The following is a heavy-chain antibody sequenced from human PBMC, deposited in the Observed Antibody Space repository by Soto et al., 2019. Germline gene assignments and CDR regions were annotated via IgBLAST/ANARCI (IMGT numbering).Heavy chain of an antibody. V-gene: IGHV1-18*01. CDR2: ISAYNGNT. D-gene: IGHD3-22*01. Sequence: ASVKVSCKASGYTFTSYGISWVRQAPGQGLEWMGWISAYNGNTNYAQKLQGRVTMTTDTSTSTAYMELRSLRSDDTAVYYCARYGSSGNYYYYYGMDVWGQGTTVTVSS. J-gene: IGHJ6*02. CDR3: ARYGSSGNYYYYYGMDV. CDR1: GYTFTSYG.